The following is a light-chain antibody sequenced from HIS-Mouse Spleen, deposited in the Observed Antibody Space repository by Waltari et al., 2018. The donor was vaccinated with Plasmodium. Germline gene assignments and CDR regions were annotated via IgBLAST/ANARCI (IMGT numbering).Light chain of an antibody. Sequence: DIVMTQSPDSLAVSLGARAPINCKSSQSVLYRSNNKNYLAWYQQKPGQPPKLLIYWASTRESGVPDRFSGSGSGTDFTLTISSLQAEDVAVYYCQQYYSTPYTFGQGTKLEIK. CDR2: WAS. CDR3: QQYYSTPYT. V-gene: IGKV4-1*01. J-gene: IGKJ2*01. CDR1: QSVLYRSNNKNY.